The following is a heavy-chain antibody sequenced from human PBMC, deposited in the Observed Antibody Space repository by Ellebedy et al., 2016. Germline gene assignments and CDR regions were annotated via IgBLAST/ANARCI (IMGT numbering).Heavy chain of an antibody. Sequence: GESLKISCAASGFTFNSYGMHWVRQAPGKGLEWVAVISYDGTNKYYADSVKGRFTISRDNSKNTLYLQMNSLRAEDTAVYYCTRDPLPAARYYGLDVWGQGTTVTVSS. D-gene: IGHD2-2*01. V-gene: IGHV3-30*03. CDR3: TRDPLPAARYYGLDV. CDR1: GFTFNSYG. CDR2: ISYDGTNK. J-gene: IGHJ6*02.